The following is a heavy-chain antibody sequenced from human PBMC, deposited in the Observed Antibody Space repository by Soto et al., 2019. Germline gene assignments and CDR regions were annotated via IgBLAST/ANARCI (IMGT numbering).Heavy chain of an antibody. D-gene: IGHD2-2*02. V-gene: IGHV4-30-2*01. CDR2: IYHSGST. CDR1: GGSISSGGYS. J-gene: IGHJ4*02. Sequence: SSETLSLTCTVSGGSISSGGYSWSWIRQPPGKGLEWIGYIYHSGSTYYNPSLKSRVTISVDRSKNQFSLKLSSVTAADTAVYYRARGGPYTYCYFDYWGQGTLVTVSS. CDR3: ARGGPYTYCYFDY.